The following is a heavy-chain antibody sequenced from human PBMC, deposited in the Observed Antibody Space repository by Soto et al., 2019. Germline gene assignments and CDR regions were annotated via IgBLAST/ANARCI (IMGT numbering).Heavy chain of an antibody. CDR2: IYYSGST. CDR1: GGSISSSSYY. Sequence: SETLSLTCTVSGGSISSSSYYWGWIRQPPGKGLEWIGSIYYSGSTYYNPSLKSRVTISVDTSKNQFSPKLSSVTAADTAVYYCARLGALISSWGSNWFDPWGQGPLVTVSS. CDR3: ARLGALISSWGSNWFDP. V-gene: IGHV4-39*01. J-gene: IGHJ5*02. D-gene: IGHD6-13*01.